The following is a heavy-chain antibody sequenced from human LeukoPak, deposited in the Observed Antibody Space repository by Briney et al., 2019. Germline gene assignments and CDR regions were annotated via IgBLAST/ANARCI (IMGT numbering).Heavy chain of an antibody. CDR3: ARVYAHGIAAAGRPFDY. V-gene: IGHV3-21*01. CDR1: GFTFSSYS. CDR2: ISSSSSYI. J-gene: IGHJ4*02. Sequence: RGSLRLSCAASGFTFSSYSMNWVRQAPGKGLEWVSSISSSSSYIYYADSVKGRFTISRDNAKNSLYLQMNSPRAEDTAVYYCARVYAHGIAAAGRPFDYWGQGTLVTVSS. D-gene: IGHD6-13*01.